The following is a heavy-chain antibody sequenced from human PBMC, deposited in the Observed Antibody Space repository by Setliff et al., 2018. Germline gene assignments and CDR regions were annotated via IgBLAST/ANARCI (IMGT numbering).Heavy chain of an antibody. J-gene: IGHJ4*02. Sequence: GGSLRLSCVASGFTFSNYGMHWVRQAPGKGLEWVSSISSSSSYISYADSLKGRFTISRDNAKNSLYLQMNSLRAEDTAVYYCARGGPLFDYWGQGTLVTVSS. CDR3: ARGGPLFDY. V-gene: IGHV3-21*01. D-gene: IGHD3-16*01. CDR1: GFTFSNYG. CDR2: ISSSSSYI.